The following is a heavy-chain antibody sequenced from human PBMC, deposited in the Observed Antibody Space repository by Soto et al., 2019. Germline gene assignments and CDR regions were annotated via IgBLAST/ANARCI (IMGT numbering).Heavy chain of an antibody. Sequence: QVQLVQSGAEVKKPGASVKVSCKASGYTFTDYYMHWVRRAPGQGLAGMGWINPNSGGTNSAQKFQGWVTMTRDTSISTAYMELCRLTSDDTAVYYCATEYSSIWKRRGFRDYYYGMDVGGQGTTVTVSS. J-gene: IGHJ6*02. CDR1: GYTFTDYY. CDR3: ATEYSSIWKRRGFRDYYYGMDV. D-gene: IGHD6-13*01. V-gene: IGHV1-2*04. CDR2: INPNSGGT.